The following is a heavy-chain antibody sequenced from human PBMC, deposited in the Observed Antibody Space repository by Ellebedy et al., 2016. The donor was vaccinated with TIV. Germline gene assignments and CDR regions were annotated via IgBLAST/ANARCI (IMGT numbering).Heavy chain of an antibody. CDR2: FDPEDGET. CDR1: GYTLTDLS. Sequence: ASVKVSCXVSGYTLTDLSMHWVRQAPGKGLEWMGGFDPEDGETIYAQKFQGRVTMTEDTSTDTAYMELSSLRSEDTAVYYCATPAHYDILTGYSYYFDYWGQGTLVTVSS. D-gene: IGHD3-9*01. J-gene: IGHJ4*02. CDR3: ATPAHYDILTGYSYYFDY. V-gene: IGHV1-24*01.